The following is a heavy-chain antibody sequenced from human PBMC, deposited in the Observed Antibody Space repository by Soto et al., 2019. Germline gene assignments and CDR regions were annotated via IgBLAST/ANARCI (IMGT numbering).Heavy chain of an antibody. V-gene: IGHV3-9*01. CDR3: AKGPMVYYYYGMDV. CDR2: ISWNSGSI. J-gene: IGHJ6*02. Sequence: GGSLRLSCAASGFTFDDYAMHWVRQAPGKGLEWVSGISWNSGSIGYADSVKGRFTISRDNAKNSLYLQMNSLRAEDTALYYCAKGPMVYYYYGMDVWGQGTTVTVSS. D-gene: IGHD3-10*01. CDR1: GFTFDDYA.